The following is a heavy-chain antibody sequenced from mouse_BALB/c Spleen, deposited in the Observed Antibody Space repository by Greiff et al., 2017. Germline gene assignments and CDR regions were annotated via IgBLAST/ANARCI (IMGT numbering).Heavy chain of an antibody. CDR2: ISDGGSYT. V-gene: IGHV5-4*02. J-gene: IGHJ4*01. CDR1: GFTFSDYY. CDR3: ARDTGGNYWYAMDY. Sequence: EVNVVESGGGLVKPGGSLKLSCAASGFTFSDYYMYWVRQTPEKRLEWVATISDGGSYTYYPDSVKGRFTISRDNAKNNLYLQMSSLKSEDTAMYYCARDTGGNYWYAMDYWGQGTSVTVSS. D-gene: IGHD2-1*01.